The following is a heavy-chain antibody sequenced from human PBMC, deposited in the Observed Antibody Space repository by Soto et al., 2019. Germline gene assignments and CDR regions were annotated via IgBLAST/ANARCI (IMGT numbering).Heavy chain of an antibody. CDR1: GYTFTSYY. Sequence: ASVKVSCKASGYTFTSYYMHWVRQAPGQGLEWMGIINPSGGSTSYAQKFQGRVTMARGTSTSTVYMELSSLRSEDTAVYYCARDLTTVTTNGHAFDIWGKGTMVTVSS. J-gene: IGHJ3*02. V-gene: IGHV1-46*01. CDR3: ARDLTTVTTNGHAFDI. D-gene: IGHD4-17*01. CDR2: INPSGGST.